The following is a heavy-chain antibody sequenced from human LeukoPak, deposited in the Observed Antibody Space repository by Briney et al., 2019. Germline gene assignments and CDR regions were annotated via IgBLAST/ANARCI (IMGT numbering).Heavy chain of an antibody. CDR2: INPNSGGT. CDR3: ARVLITMVRGALLVGY. D-gene: IGHD3-10*01. J-gene: IGHJ4*02. V-gene: IGHV1-2*02. Sequence: ASVKVSCKASGYTFTGYCMHWVRQAPGQGLEWMGWINPNSGGTNYAQKFQGRVTMTRDTSISTAYMELSRLRSDDTAVYYCARVLITMVRGALLVGYWGQGTLVTVSS. CDR1: GYTFTGYC.